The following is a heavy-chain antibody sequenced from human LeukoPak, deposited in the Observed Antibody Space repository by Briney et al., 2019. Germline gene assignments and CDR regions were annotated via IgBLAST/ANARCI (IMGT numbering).Heavy chain of an antibody. CDR1: GFTFSSYS. V-gene: IGHV3-21*01. CDR3: ARRYFDWLEYYYYGMDV. Sequence: GGSLRLSCVASGFTFSSYSMNWVRQAPGKGLEWVSSISSSSSYIYYADSVKGRFTISRDNAKNSLYLQMNSLRAEGTAVYYCARRYFDWLEYYYYGMDVWGQGTTVTVSS. J-gene: IGHJ6*02. CDR2: ISSSSSYI. D-gene: IGHD3-9*01.